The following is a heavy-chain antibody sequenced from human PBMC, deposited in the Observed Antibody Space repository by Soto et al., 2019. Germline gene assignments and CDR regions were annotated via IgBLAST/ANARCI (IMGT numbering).Heavy chain of an antibody. Sequence: GSLRLSCAASGFTFSSYGMHWVRQAPGKGLEWVAAISYDGSKKFYADSVKGRFTISRDNPKNMLYLQMNSLRAEDTAVYYCVDPTFGAGWGQGTLVTVSS. CDR2: ISYDGSKK. CDR1: GFTFSSYG. V-gene: IGHV3-30*03. CDR3: VDPTFGAG. D-gene: IGHD3-16*01. J-gene: IGHJ4*02.